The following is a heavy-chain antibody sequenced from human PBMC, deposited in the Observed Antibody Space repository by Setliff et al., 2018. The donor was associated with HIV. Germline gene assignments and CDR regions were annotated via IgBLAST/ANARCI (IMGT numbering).Heavy chain of an antibody. V-gene: IGHV1-18*01. Sequence: ASVKVSCKASGYSFTNLGLNWVRQAPGQGLEWMGWFSVYNGHTNFAQKLQDRVTMTTDTSTSTAYMELRSLRSDDTAVYYCARAYDVLTGYFDYWGQGTLVTVSS. CDR2: FSVYNGHT. CDR3: ARAYDVLTGYFDY. J-gene: IGHJ4*02. D-gene: IGHD3-9*01. CDR1: GYSFTNLG.